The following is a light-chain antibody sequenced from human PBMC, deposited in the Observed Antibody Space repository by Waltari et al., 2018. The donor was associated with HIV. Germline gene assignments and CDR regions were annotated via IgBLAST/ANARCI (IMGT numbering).Light chain of an antibody. CDR1: QGISNY. V-gene: IGKV1-27*01. CDR2: AAS. J-gene: IGKJ4*01. CDR3: QKYNSGPALT. Sequence: IQMTPTPSSLSASVGDRDPIHFRASQGISNYLAWYQQKAGEVPKLLIYAASTLQSGVPSRFSGTRSGTDFTLTITSLQPEDVATYYCQKYNSGPALTFGGGTKVAIK.